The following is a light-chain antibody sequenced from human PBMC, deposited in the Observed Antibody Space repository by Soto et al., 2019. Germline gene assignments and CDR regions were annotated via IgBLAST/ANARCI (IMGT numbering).Light chain of an antibody. CDR1: ESVSSSY. V-gene: IGKV3-15*01. Sequence: EIVLTQSPGTLSLSPGERATLSSSASESVSSSYLAWYQQKPGQPPRLLIYDASTRATDIPARFTGSGSGTEFILTISSLQSEDSATYYCQHYNTWPWTFGQGTKVDIK. CDR2: DAS. CDR3: QHYNTWPWT. J-gene: IGKJ1*01.